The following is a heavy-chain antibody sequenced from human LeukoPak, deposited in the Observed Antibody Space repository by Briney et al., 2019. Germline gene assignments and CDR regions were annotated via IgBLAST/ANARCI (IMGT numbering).Heavy chain of an antibody. CDR2: ISVYNGNT. V-gene: IGHV1-18*01. Sequence: ASVKVSCKASGYTFSSYSISWVRQAPGQGPEWMGWISVYNGNTNYAQKFQGRITMTTDTSTSTAYMELRSLRSEDTAVYYCATVKPRNYYDSSGYYLNAFDIWGQGTMVTVSS. D-gene: IGHD3-22*01. CDR3: ATVKPRNYYDSSGYYLNAFDI. J-gene: IGHJ3*02. CDR1: GYTFSSYS.